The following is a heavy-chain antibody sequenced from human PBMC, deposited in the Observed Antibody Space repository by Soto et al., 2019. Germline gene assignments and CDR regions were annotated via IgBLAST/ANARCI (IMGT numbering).Heavy chain of an antibody. CDR1: GFTFGDAW. CDR3: TTDLWRIAVVVGSTGYFNP. CDR2: IKSNSDGGTT. Sequence: GGSLRLSCAASGFTFGDAWMSWVRQAPGKGLEWVGRIKSNSDGGTTDYAAPVKGRFTISRDDSKNTMYLQMNSLKTEDTAVYYCTTDLWRIAVVVGSTGYFNPWGQGTPVTVSS. J-gene: IGHJ5*02. D-gene: IGHD2-15*01. V-gene: IGHV3-15*01.